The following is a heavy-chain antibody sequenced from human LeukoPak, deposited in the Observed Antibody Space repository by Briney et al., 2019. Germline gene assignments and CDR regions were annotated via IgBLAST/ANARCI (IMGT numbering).Heavy chain of an antibody. CDR3: ARDVHGDYGSGWFDP. CDR1: GGTFNSSA. J-gene: IGHJ5*02. Sequence: ASVKVSCKTSGGTFNSSAISWVRQAPGQGLEWLGGIMPLFGTAGYAQKFQGRVTITKDESTRTVYLELTSLTSDDTAVYYCARDVHGDYGSGWFDPWGQGTLVSVSS. V-gene: IGHV1-69*05. D-gene: IGHD4-17*01. CDR2: IMPLFGTA.